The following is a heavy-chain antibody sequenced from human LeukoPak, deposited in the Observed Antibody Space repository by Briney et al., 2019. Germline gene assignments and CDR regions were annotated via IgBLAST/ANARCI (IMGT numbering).Heavy chain of an antibody. V-gene: IGHV3-64D*06. Sequence: PGGSLRLSCSASGFTFSSYAMLWVRQAPGKGLEYVSTISSNGGSTYYADSVKGRFTISRDNSKNTLYLQMSSLRAEDTAVYYCVKGGIVVLIGAFDIWGQGTMVTVSS. D-gene: IGHD3-22*01. CDR2: ISSNGGST. CDR1: GFTFSSYA. CDR3: VKGGIVVLIGAFDI. J-gene: IGHJ3*02.